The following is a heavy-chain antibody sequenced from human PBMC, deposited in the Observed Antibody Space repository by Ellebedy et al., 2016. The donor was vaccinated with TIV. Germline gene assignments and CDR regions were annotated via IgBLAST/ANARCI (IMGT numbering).Heavy chain of an antibody. V-gene: IGHV4-39*01. CDR3: ARTDPWQPIDD. CDR1: GGSVSSTRYY. J-gene: IGHJ4*02. CDR2: VYYSGSP. Sequence: MPSETLSLTCSVSGGSVSSTRYYWAWIRQPQGKGLEYIGSVYYSGSPYYNPSFKSLVTLSADTSKNQFSLNLRTVIAADTVVYYCARTDPWQPIDDWGQGILVSVSS. D-gene: IGHD2-21*02.